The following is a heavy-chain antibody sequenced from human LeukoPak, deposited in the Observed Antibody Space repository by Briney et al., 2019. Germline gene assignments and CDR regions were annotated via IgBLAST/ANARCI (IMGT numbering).Heavy chain of an antibody. J-gene: IGHJ3*02. CDR3: ARVKEWLDGTHAFDI. CDR1: GFTFSSYG. V-gene: IGHV3-30*03. CDR2: ISYDGSNK. Sequence: GGSLRLSCAASGFTFSSYGMHWVRQAPGKGLEWVAVISYDGSNKYYADSVKGRFTISRDNSKNTLYLQMNSLRAEDTAVYYCARVKEWLDGTHAFDIWGQGTMVTVSS. D-gene: IGHD6-19*01.